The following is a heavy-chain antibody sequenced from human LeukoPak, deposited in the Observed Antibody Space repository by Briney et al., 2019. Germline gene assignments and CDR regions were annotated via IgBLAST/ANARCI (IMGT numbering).Heavy chain of an antibody. J-gene: IGHJ4*02. V-gene: IGHV1-18*04. Sequence: ASVKVSCKASVYTFTASYIHWVRQAPGQGLEWMGWIGRNNGNTKFAQKLQGRVTMTTDTSTTTAYMELRSLRSDDTAVYFCARDRGDYYFDYWGQGTLVSVSS. CDR1: VYTFTASY. CDR3: ARDRGDYYFDY. D-gene: IGHD6-25*01. CDR2: IGRNNGNT.